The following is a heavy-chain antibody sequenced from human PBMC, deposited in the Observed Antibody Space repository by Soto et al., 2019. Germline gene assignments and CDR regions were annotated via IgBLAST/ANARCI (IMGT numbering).Heavy chain of an antibody. D-gene: IGHD6-6*01. CDR1: GGTFSSSA. CDR2: IIPMFGTA. V-gene: IGHV1-69*13. CDR3: ARDSLGARYFDY. Sequence: SVKVSCKASGGTFSSSAISWVRQAPGQGLEWMGGIIPMFGTANYAQKFQGRVTITADESTSTAYMELSSLTSADTAVYYCARDSLGARYFDYWGQGTQVTVSS. J-gene: IGHJ4*02.